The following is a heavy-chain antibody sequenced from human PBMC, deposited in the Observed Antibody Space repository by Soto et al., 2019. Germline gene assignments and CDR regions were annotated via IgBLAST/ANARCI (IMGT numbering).Heavy chain of an antibody. D-gene: IGHD2-15*01. CDR2: IIPIFGTA. J-gene: IGHJ6*02. V-gene: IGHV1-69*13. CDR1: GGTFSSYA. Sequence: GAPVKVSCKAPGGTFSSYAISWVRQAPGQGLECIGGIIPIFGTANYAQKFQGRVTITADESTSTAYMELSSLRAEDTAVYYCARGHRSAVAATNYYYYGMDVWGQGTTVTVPS. CDR3: ARGHRSAVAATNYYYYGMDV.